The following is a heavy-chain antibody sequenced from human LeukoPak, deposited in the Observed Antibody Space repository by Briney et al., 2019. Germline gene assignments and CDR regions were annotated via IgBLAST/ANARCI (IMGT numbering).Heavy chain of an antibody. CDR3: ASPGRGYSGYDPYYYYYMDV. V-gene: IGHV4-34*01. CDR2: INHSGST. J-gene: IGHJ6*03. Sequence: SETLSLTCAVYGGSFSGYYWSWIRQPPGKGLEWIGEINHSGSTNYNPSLKSRVTISLDTSRNQFSLKLNSVTAADTAVYYCASPGRGYSGYDPYYYYYMDVWGKGTTVTVSS. D-gene: IGHD5-12*01. CDR1: GGSFSGYY.